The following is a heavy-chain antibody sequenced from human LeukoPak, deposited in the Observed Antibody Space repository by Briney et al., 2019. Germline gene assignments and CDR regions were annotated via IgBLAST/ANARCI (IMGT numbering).Heavy chain of an antibody. CDR3: AREGYCSGGSCYTSGDYYYGMDV. J-gene: IGHJ6*02. CDR2: MNPNSGNT. Sequence: GASVKVSCKASGYTFTSYDINWVRQATGQGLEWMGWMNPNSGNTGYAQKFQGRVTMTRNTSISTAYMELSSLGSEDTAVYYCAREGYCSGGSCYTSGDYYYGMDVWGQGTTVTVSS. V-gene: IGHV1-8*01. CDR1: GYTFTSYD. D-gene: IGHD2-15*01.